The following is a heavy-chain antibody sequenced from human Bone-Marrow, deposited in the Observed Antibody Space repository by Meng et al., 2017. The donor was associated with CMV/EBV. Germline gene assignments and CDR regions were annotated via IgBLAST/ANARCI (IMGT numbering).Heavy chain of an antibody. CDR3: ARAGQGFDIVVGPVAIRDYFDY. Sequence: GESLKISCAASGFTFSSYCMSWVRQAPGKGLEWVANIKQDGSEKYYVDSVKGRFTISRDNAKNSLYLQMNSLRAEDTAVYYCARAGQGFDIVVGPVAIRDYFDYWGQGTTVTVSS. CDR2: IKQDGSEK. CDR1: GFTFSSYC. V-gene: IGHV3-7*03. J-gene: IGHJ4*03. D-gene: IGHD2-2*02.